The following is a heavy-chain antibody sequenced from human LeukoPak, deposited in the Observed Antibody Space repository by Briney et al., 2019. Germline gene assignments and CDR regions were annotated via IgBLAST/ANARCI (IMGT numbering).Heavy chain of an antibody. Sequence: ASVKVPCKASGYTFTGYYMHWVRQAPGQGLEWMGWINPNSGGTNYAQKFQGRVTMTRDTSISTAYMELSRLRSDDTAVYYCARDLEYSYGYNNWFDPWGQGTLVTVSS. CDR1: GYTFTGYY. V-gene: IGHV1-2*02. D-gene: IGHD5-18*01. J-gene: IGHJ5*02. CDR2: INPNSGGT. CDR3: ARDLEYSYGYNNWFDP.